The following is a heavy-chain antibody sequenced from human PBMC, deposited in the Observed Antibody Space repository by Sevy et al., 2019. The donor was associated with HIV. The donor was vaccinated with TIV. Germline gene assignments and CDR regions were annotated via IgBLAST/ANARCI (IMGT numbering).Heavy chain of an antibody. CDR3: ATLQDYGSGIFSPCFGP. CDR2: LRHSGST. J-gene: IGHJ5*02. CDR1: GASISSSY. Sequence: SETLSLTCTISGASISSSYWSWIRQSPGKGLEWIGNLRHSGSTHFNPSLSSRVTISLDRSKNHFSLSLTSVTAADTAVYFCATLQDYGSGIFSPCFGPWGQGILVTVSS. V-gene: IGHV4-59*01. D-gene: IGHD3-10*01.